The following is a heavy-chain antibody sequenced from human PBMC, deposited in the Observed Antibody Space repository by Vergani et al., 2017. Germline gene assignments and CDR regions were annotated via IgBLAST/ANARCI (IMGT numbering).Heavy chain of an antibody. Sequence: QVQLQESGPGLVKPSETLSLTCAVYGGSFSGYYWSWIRPPPGKGLEWIGEINHSGSTNYNPSLKSRVTISVDTSKNQFSLSLSSVTAADTAVYYCARGNGGVNCPKYKWLAPWGREILVTVSS. J-gene: IGHJ5*02. CDR3: ARGNGGVNCPKYKWLAP. CDR2: INHSGST. V-gene: IGHV4-34*10. D-gene: IGHD2-8*02. CDR1: GGSFSGYY.